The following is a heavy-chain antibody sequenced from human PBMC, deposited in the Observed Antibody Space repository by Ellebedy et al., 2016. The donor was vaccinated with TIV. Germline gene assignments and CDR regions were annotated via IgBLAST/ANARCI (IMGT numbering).Heavy chain of an antibody. Sequence: GESLKISCAASGFTFSTYNMHWVRQAPGKGLEWLAVLSSAGNYEYYTDSVKGRFTISRDNSNDTLFLQMSSLRDDDTAVYYCARERFRFFDYWGQGTLVTDSS. CDR1: GFTFSTYN. J-gene: IGHJ4*02. V-gene: IGHV3-30*07. CDR3: ARERFRFFDY. CDR2: LSSAGNYE. D-gene: IGHD3-3*01.